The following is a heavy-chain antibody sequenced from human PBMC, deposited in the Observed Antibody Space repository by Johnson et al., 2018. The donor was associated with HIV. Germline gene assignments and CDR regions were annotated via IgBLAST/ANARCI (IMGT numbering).Heavy chain of an antibody. Sequence: VLLVESGRGLVQPGGSLRLSCAASGFTVSSYAMSWVRLNPGKGLEWVSSMRGGGGSAYYSDSVKGRFTISSDTSKNTVDLQMNSLRDVDTAVYYCARLRRQKGGGAFDVWGQGTLVTVSS. CDR3: ARLRRQKGGGAFDV. V-gene: IGHV3-23*04. D-gene: IGHD4-17*01. CDR1: GFTVSSYA. J-gene: IGHJ3*01. CDR2: MRGGGGSA.